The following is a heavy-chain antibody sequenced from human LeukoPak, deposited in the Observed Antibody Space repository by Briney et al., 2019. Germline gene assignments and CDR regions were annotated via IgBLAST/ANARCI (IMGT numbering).Heavy chain of an antibody. J-gene: IGHJ4*02. D-gene: IGHD1-1*01. CDR3: AKVDNWKYGHHDF. CDR2: ISGSDGTT. Sequence: QTGGSLRLSCAASGFTFSSYGMSWVRQAPGKGLERVSSISGSDGTTYYADSVKGRFTISRDNSKYTLSLQMNSLRTEDTAVYYCAKVDNWKYGHHDFWGQGTLVTVSS. CDR1: GFTFSSYG. V-gene: IGHV3-23*01.